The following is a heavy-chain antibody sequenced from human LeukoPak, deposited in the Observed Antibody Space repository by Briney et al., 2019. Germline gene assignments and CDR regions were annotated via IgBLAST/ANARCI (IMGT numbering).Heavy chain of an antibody. V-gene: IGHV3-23*01. CDR2: ISGGGST. CDR1: GFTFSSYA. D-gene: IGHD3-10*01. Sequence: GGSLRLSCAASGFTFSSYAMSWVRQAPGKGLEWVSAISGGGSTYYADSVKGRFTISRDNSKNTLYLQMNSLRAEDTAVYYCAKGSKDFDYWGQGTLVTVSS. CDR3: AKGSKDFDY. J-gene: IGHJ4*02.